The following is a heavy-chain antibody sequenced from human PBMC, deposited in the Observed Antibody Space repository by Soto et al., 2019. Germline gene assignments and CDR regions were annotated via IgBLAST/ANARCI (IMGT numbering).Heavy chain of an antibody. CDR2: IYSGGST. Sequence: EVQLVESGGGLVQPGGSLRLSCAASGFTVSSNYMSWVRQAPRKGLEWVSVIYSGGSTYYADSVKGRFTISRHNSKNTLYLQMNSLRAEDTAVYYCARTQYYYDSSGYHDAFDIWGQGTMVTVSS. D-gene: IGHD3-22*01. CDR1: GFTVSSNY. J-gene: IGHJ3*02. CDR3: ARTQYYYDSSGYHDAFDI. V-gene: IGHV3-53*04.